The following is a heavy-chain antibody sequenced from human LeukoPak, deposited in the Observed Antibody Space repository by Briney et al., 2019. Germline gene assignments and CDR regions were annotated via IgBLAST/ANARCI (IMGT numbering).Heavy chain of an antibody. CDR2: INPNSSVT. CDR1: GYTFTGYY. J-gene: IGHJ4*02. D-gene: IGHD4-23*01. Sequence: ASVKVSCKTSGYTFTGYYMHWVRQAPGQGLEWMGWINPNSSVTNYAQRFQGRVTMTRDTSISAAYMELRWLTSDDTAVYYCERERGGNSPFDSWGQGTLVTVSS. CDR3: ERERGGNSPFDS. V-gene: IGHV1-2*02.